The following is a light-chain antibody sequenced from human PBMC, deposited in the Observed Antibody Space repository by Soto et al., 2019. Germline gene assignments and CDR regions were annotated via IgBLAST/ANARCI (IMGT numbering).Light chain of an antibody. V-gene: IGKV1-27*01. CDR1: QGIRNY. CDR3: QQYNSYS. Sequence: DIQMTQSPSSLSASVGDRVTITCRASQGIRNYLAWYQQKPGKVPKLLIYAASTLQSGVPSRFSGSGSGTEFTLTISSLQPDDFATYYCQQYNSYSFGQGTKVDIK. J-gene: IGKJ1*01. CDR2: AAS.